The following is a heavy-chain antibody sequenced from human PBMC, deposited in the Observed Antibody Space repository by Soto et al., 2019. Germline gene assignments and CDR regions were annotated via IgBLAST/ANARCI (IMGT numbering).Heavy chain of an antibody. CDR2: ISGSSGHI. CDR3: AKGESTSSEPYYGMDV. D-gene: IGHD2-2*01. CDR1: GFTINDYG. Sequence: GYLRLSCAASGFTINDYGMSWVRQTPGKGLEWVSTISGSSGHIFYADFVNGRFTISRDNSRNTLYLQMNSLRVDDTAIYYCAKGESTSSEPYYGMDVWGQGTTVTVSS. J-gene: IGHJ6*02. V-gene: IGHV3-23*01.